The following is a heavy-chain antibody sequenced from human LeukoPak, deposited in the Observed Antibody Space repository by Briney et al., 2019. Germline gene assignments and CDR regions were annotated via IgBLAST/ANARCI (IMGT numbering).Heavy chain of an antibody. V-gene: IGHV4-59*01. CDR2: IYYSGST. J-gene: IGHJ4*02. CDR1: GDSISGYY. CDR3: ARSEYQPYFDY. Sequence: SETLSLTCTVSGDSISGYYWSWIRQPPGKGLEWIGYIYYSGSTNYNPSLKSRVTISVDTSKNQFSLKLSSVTAADTAVYCCARSEYQPYFDYWGQGTLVTVSS. D-gene: IGHD2-2*01.